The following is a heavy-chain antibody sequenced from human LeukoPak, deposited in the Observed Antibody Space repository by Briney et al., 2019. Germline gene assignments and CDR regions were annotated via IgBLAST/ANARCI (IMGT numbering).Heavy chain of an antibody. CDR1: GITFGSYS. CDR2: ISSSSSYI. J-gene: IGHJ3*02. V-gene: IGHV3-21*01. D-gene: IGHD2-2*01. Sequence: GGSLRLSCAASGITFGSYSMNWVRQAPGKGLEWVSSISSSSSYIYYADSVKGRFTISRDNAKNSLYLQMNSLRAEDTAVYYCARPPRYCSSTSCYAGAGGDAFDIWGQGTMVTVSS. CDR3: ARPPRYCSSTSCYAGAGGDAFDI.